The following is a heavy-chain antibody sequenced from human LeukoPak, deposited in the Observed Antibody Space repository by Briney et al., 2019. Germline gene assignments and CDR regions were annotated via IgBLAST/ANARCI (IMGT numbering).Heavy chain of an antibody. J-gene: IGHJ4*02. D-gene: IGHD3-22*01. CDR1: GGSISSGDYY. V-gene: IGHV4-30-4*08. CDR2: IYYSGST. Sequence: PSETLSLTCTVSGGSISSGDYYWSWIRQPPGRGLELLGYIYYSGSTYYNPSLKSRVTISLDTSKNQFSLKLNSVTAADTAVYYCARSRYDSSPYDFEYWGQGTLVTVSS. CDR3: ARSRYDSSPYDFEY.